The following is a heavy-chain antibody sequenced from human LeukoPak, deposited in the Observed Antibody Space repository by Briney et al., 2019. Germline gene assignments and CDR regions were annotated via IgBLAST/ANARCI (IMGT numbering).Heavy chain of an antibody. J-gene: IGHJ5*02. D-gene: IGHD1-1*01. CDR1: GYTFTGYY. V-gene: IGHV1-2*06. CDR2: INPNSGGT. CDR3: ARSQHNTFDP. Sequence: GASVKVSCKASGYTFTGYYMHWVRQAPGQGLEWMVRINPNSGGTNYAQKFQGRVTMTRDTSSSTSYLELSRLRSDDTAIYYCARSQHNTFDPWGRGTLVTVSS.